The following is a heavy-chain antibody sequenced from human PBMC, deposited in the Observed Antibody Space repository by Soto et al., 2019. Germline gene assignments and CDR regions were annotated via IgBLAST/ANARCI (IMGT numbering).Heavy chain of an antibody. D-gene: IGHD3-10*01. Sequence: QVQLVQSGAEVKKPGSSVKVSCKASGGTFSSYAISWVRQAPGQGLEWMGGIIPIFGTANYAQKFQGRVTITTDESTCTAYMALSSLRSQDTAVYYCARAGYYLIYFDYWGQGTLVTVSP. CDR1: GGTFSSYA. CDR3: ARAGYYLIYFDY. V-gene: IGHV1-69*01. CDR2: IIPIFGTA. J-gene: IGHJ4*02.